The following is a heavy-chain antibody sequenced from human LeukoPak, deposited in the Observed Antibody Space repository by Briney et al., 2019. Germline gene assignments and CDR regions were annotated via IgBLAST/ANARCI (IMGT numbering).Heavy chain of an antibody. CDR1: GGTFTGYD. J-gene: IGHJ4*02. D-gene: IGHD2-15*01. V-gene: IGHV1-8*01. Sequence: ASVKVSCKASGGTFTGYDINWVRQATGQGLEWMGWMNPNSGNTGYAQKFQGRVTMTRNTSIGTAYMELSSLRSEDTAVYYCAILEDCSGGSCYSPGYYFDYWGQGTLVTVSS. CDR3: AILEDCSGGSCYSPGYYFDY. CDR2: MNPNSGNT.